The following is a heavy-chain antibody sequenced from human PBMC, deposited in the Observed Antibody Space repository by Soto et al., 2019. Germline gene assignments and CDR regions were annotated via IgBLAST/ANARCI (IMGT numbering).Heavy chain of an antibody. Sequence: QVKLQESGPRLVKPSQTLSLTCTVSGDSLISAHNYWAWLRHLPGKGLEWLGYIYYTGGTYFNPSLRSRLSMSVDTSTNQFSLNLSSVTVADTAVYYCAREGHLREQYNGFDLWGQGTLVPVSS. CDR1: GDSLISAHNY. CDR3: AREGHLREQYNGFDL. D-gene: IGHD4-4*01. J-gene: IGHJ5*02. V-gene: IGHV4-31*03. CDR2: IYYTGGT.